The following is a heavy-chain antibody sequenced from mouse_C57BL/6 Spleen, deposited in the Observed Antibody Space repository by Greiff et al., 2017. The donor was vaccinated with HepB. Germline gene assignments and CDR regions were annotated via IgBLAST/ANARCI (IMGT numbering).Heavy chain of an antibody. V-gene: IGHV1-39*01. CDR1: GYSFTDYN. Sequence: VQLKESGPELVKPGASVKISCKASGYSFTDYNMNWVKQSNGKSLEWIGVINPNYGTTSYNQKFKGKATLTVDQSSSTAYMQLNSLTSEDSAVYYCARAYGYDEYYYAMDYWGQGTSVTVSS. CDR3: ARAYGYDEYYYAMDY. CDR2: INPNYGTT. J-gene: IGHJ4*01. D-gene: IGHD2-2*01.